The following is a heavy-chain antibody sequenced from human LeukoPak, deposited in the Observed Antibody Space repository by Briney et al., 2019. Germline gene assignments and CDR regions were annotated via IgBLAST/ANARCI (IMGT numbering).Heavy chain of an antibody. V-gene: IGHV1-69*13. D-gene: IGHD4-17*01. Sequence: SVKVSCKASAGIFSSYAMSWVRQAPGQGLEWMGGIIPIFGTANYAQKFQGRVTITADESTSTAYMELSSLRSEDTAVYYCARDRDDCGDYGWFDPWGQGTLVTVSS. CDR2: IIPIFGTA. CDR3: ARDRDDCGDYGWFDP. J-gene: IGHJ5*02. CDR1: AGIFSSYA.